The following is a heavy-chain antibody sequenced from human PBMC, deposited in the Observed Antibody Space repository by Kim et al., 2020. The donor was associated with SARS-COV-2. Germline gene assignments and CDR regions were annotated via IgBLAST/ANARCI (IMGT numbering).Heavy chain of an antibody. CDR3: ASGDSDNSYGTNWFDP. V-gene: IGHV3-30*04. J-gene: IGHJ5*02. CDR1: GFTFSSYA. CDR2: ISYDGSNK. Sequence: GSLRLSCAASGFTFSSYAMHWVRQAPGKGLEWVAVISYDGSNKYYADSVKGRFTISRDNSKKTLYLQMNSLRAEDTAVYYCASGDSDNSYGTNWFDPWGQGTLVTVSS. D-gene: IGHD5-18*01.